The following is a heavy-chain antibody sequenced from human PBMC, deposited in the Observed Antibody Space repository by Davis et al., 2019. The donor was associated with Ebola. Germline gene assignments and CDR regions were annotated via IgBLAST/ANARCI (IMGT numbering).Heavy chain of an antibody. J-gene: IGHJ3*02. D-gene: IGHD1-26*01. CDR3: ARVYGRGAFDI. CDR1: GFTFSSYG. Sequence: PGGSLRLSCAASGFTFSSYGMHWVRQAPGKGLEWVAVISYDGSNKYYADSVKGRFTISRDNSKNTLYLQMNSLRAEDTAVYYCARVYGRGAFDIWGQGTMVTVSS. CDR2: ISYDGSNK. V-gene: IGHV3-30*03.